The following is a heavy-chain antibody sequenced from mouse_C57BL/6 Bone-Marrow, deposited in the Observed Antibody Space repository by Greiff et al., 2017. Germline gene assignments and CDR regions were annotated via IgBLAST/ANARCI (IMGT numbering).Heavy chain of an antibody. CDR3: ARQGGNYLYAMDY. J-gene: IGHJ4*01. CDR1: GFTFSDYG. Sequence: EVQGVESGGGLVQPGGSLKLSCAASGFTFSDYGMAWVRQAPRKGPEWVAFISNLAYSIYYADTVTGRFTISRANAKNTLYLEMSSRRSEDTAMYYCARQGGNYLYAMDYWGQGTSVTVSS. CDR2: ISNLAYSI. V-gene: IGHV5-15*01. D-gene: IGHD2-1*01.